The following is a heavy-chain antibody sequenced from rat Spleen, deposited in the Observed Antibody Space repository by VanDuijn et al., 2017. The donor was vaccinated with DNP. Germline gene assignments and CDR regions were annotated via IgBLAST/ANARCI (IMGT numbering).Heavy chain of an antibody. CDR2: ITTSGGNT. CDR1: GFTFSTFW. D-gene: IGHD1-11*01. Sequence: EVQLVESGGDLVQPGRSLKLSCVASGFTFSTFWMTWIRQVPGKGLEWVASITTSGGNTYYPDSVKGRFTISRDNAKNTLYLQMNSLRSEDTATYYCAREATVPFDYWGQGVMVTVSS. J-gene: IGHJ2*01. V-gene: IGHV5-31*01. CDR3: AREATVPFDY.